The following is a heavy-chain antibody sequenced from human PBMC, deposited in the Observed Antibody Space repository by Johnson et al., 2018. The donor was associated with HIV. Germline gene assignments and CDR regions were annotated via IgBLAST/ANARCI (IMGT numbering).Heavy chain of an antibody. CDR1: GFTFSRYG. CDR3: AKSPGKDNGGNSGGIDF. J-gene: IGHJ3*01. V-gene: IGHV3-33*03. D-gene: IGHD4-23*01. CDR2: IWYDGSNE. Sequence: QLVESGGGVVQPGRSLRLSCEGSGFTFSRYGMHWVRQAPGKGLEWVAVIWYDGSNENYTESVKGRFNISRDNSKNTLYLQMNSLRVEDTATYYCAKSPGKDNGGNSGGIDFWGQGTRVTVSS.